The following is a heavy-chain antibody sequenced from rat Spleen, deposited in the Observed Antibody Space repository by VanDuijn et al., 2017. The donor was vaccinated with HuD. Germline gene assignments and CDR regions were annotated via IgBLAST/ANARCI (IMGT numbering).Heavy chain of an antibody. V-gene: IGHV2-72*01. CDR3: ARADRETYAHFDY. Sequence: QVQLKESGPGLMQPSETLSLTCSVSGFSLTSNGVGWVRQPLGKGLVWMGVIWTGGSTAYNSLLNSRLSITRDISKSQVFLKMNSLQTEDTATYYCARADRETYAHFDYWGQGVMVTVSS. J-gene: IGHJ2*01. CDR1: GFSLTSNG. D-gene: IGHD1-6*01. CDR2: IWTGGST.